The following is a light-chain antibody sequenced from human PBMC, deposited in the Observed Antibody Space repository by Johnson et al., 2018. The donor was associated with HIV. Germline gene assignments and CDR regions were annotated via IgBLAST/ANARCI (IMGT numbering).Light chain of an antibody. J-gene: IGLJ1*01. Sequence: QSLLTQPPSVSAAPGQKVTISCSGSSSNIGNNHVSWYQHFSGTAPKLLIYENNERPSGIPDRFSGSKSGTSATLGITGLQTGDEADYYCGTWDTSLSAGGVFGTGTKVTVL. V-gene: IGLV1-51*02. CDR3: GTWDTSLSAGGV. CDR2: ENN. CDR1: SSNIGNNH.